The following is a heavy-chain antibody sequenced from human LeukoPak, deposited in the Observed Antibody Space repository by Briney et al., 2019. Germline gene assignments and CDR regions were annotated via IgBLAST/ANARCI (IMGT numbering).Heavy chain of an antibody. CDR3: AKDMTAAAGSIDY. CDR1: GFTFDDYA. V-gene: IGHV3-9*01. Sequence: PGGSLRLSCAASGFTFDDYAMHWVRQAPGKGLEWVSGISWNSGSIGYADSVKGRFTISRDNAKNSLYLQMNSLRAEDTALYYCAKDMTAAAGSIDYWGQGTLVTVSS. D-gene: IGHD6-13*01. J-gene: IGHJ4*02. CDR2: ISWNSGSI.